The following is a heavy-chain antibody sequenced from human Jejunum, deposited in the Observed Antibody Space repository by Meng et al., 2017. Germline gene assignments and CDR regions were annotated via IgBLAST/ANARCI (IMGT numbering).Heavy chain of an antibody. J-gene: IGHJ4*02. D-gene: IGHD4/OR15-4a*01. CDR1: GGSISSRFHY. V-gene: IGHV4-31*03. CDR3: AKGDDSGAYYDY. CDR2: IYYNGNT. Sequence: GPGLVSPSKPLSLTCTVSGGSISSRFHYWSWIRQHPGKGLEWIGFIYYNGNTYYKPSLKSRVTISVDTSKNQFSLKLSSVTAADTAVYFCAKGDDSGAYYDYWGQGTLVTVSS.